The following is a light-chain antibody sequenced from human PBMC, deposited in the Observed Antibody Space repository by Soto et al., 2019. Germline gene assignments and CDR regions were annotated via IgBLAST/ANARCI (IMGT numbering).Light chain of an antibody. J-gene: IGLJ2*01. V-gene: IGLV2-23*02. CDR1: GSDVGSQNL. CDR2: EVS. CDR3: SSNAGSNNLV. Sequence: QSALTQPASVSGSPGQSITISCTGTGSDVGSQNLVSWYQQHPGKAPKLMIYEVSDRPSGVSHRFSGSKSGNTASLTVSGLQAEDEADYYCSSNAGSNNLVFGGGTKLTVL.